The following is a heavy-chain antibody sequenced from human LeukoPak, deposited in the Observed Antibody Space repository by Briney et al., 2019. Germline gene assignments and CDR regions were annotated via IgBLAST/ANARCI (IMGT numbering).Heavy chain of an antibody. J-gene: IGHJ4*02. Sequence: PGTSLRLSCAASGFTFSNYAMHWVRQAPGKGLEWVELISYDGSKKYYADSVQGRFTVSRDNSKNMLYLQMNSLRAEDTAVFYCARDLGYTSGHPFDYWGQGTLLTVSS. D-gene: IGHD5-18*01. CDR2: ISYDGSKK. CDR3: ARDLGYTSGHPFDY. CDR1: GFTFSNYA. V-gene: IGHV3-30*03.